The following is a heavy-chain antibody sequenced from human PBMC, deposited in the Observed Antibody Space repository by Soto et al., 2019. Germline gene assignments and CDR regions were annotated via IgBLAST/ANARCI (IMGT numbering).Heavy chain of an antibody. CDR1: GYTFTEYY. J-gene: IGHJ4*02. CDR3: ARDPIGGGATYYFDY. V-gene: IGHV1-2*02. CDR2: INPRTGDT. D-gene: IGHD3-16*01. Sequence: GSVKVSFKASGYTFTEYYLYWVRQAPGQGPEWLGGINPRTGDTNQAQKFQGRVTMTRDMSLTTAYMELHRLTSDDTAVYYCARDPIGGGATYYFDYWGQGSLVTVSS.